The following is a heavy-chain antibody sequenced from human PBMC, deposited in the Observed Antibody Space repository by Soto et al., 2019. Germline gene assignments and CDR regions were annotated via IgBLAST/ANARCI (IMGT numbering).Heavy chain of an antibody. CDR2: ISYDGSNK. CDR3: ALTTELLRTPFDY. J-gene: IGHJ4*02. V-gene: IGHV3-30*03. CDR1: GFTFSSYG. Sequence: GGSRRLSCAASGFTFSSYGMHWVRQAPGKGLEWVAVISYDGSNKYYADSVKGRFTISRDNSKNTLYLQMNSLRAEDTAVYYCALTTELLRTPFDYWGQGTLVTVSS. D-gene: IGHD2-15*01.